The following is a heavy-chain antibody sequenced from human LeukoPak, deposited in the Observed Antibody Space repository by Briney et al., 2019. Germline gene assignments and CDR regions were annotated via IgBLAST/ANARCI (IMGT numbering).Heavy chain of an antibody. Sequence: SETLSLTCTVSGGSISSSSYYWGWIRQPPGKGLEWIGRIYYSGSTYYNPSLKSRVTISVDTSKNQFSLKLSSVTAADTAVYYCARHSNLAYCGGYCYLEWFDPWGQGTLVTVSS. V-gene: IGHV4-39*01. CDR2: IYYSGST. J-gene: IGHJ5*02. CDR1: GGSISSSSYY. CDR3: ARHSNLAYCGGYCYLEWFDP. D-gene: IGHD2-21*02.